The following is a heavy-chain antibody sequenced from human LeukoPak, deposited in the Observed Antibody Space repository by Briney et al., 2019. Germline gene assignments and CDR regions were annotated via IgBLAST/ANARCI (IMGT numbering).Heavy chain of an antibody. CDR2: INHSGST. CDR3: ARQGLVYSRSDYYYYMDV. Sequence: SETLSLTCAVYGGSFSGYYWSWIRQPPGKGLERIGEINHSGSTNYNPSLKSRVTISVDTSKNQFSLKLSSVTAADTAVYYCARQGLVYSRSDYYYYMDVWGKGTTVTISS. CDR1: GGSFSGYY. V-gene: IGHV4-34*01. J-gene: IGHJ6*03. D-gene: IGHD6-13*01.